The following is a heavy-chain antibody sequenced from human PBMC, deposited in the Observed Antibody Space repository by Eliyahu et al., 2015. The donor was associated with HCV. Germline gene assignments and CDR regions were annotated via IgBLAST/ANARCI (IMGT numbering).Heavy chain of an antibody. V-gene: IGHV4-59*01. CDR1: GGSITTYY. CDR3: ASGVGGIAVAGTGGWFDP. Sequence: QVQLQESGPGLVRPSETLSLTCTVSGGSITTYYWSWIRQPPGKGLEWIGYIHYSGSTNYNPSLKSRVTISVDTSKNQFSLNLTSVTAADTAVYYCASGVGGIAVAGTGGWFDPWGQGTLVTVSS. D-gene: IGHD6-19*01. CDR2: IHYSGST. J-gene: IGHJ5*02.